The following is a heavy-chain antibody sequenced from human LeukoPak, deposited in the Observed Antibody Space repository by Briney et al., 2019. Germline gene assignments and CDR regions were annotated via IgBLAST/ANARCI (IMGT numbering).Heavy chain of an antibody. D-gene: IGHD3-22*01. V-gene: IGHV3-23*01. CDR2: ISGSGGST. Sequence: AGGSLRLSCVASGFTFSSYAMSWVRQAPGKGLEWVSAISGSGGSTYYADSVKGRFTISRDNSKNTLYLQMNSLRAEDTAVYYCAKPTYYYDSSGYYRPIYYFDYWGQGTLVTVSS. CDR3: AKPTYYYDSSGYYRPIYYFDY. J-gene: IGHJ4*02. CDR1: GFTFSSYA.